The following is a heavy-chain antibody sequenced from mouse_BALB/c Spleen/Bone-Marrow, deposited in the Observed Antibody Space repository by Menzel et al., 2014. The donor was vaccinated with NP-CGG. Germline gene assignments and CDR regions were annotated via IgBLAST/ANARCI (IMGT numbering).Heavy chain of an antibody. CDR1: GFSLSSYG. CDR2: IWRGGST. J-gene: IGHJ1*01. D-gene: IGHD1-1*02. Sequence: VQVVESGPGLVQPSQSLTITCTVSGFSLSSYGVHWVRQSPGKGLEWLGVIWRGGSTDYNAAFMSRLSITKDNSKSQVFFKMNSLQADDTAIYYCAKNGNWYFDVWGAGTTVTVSS. CDR3: AKNGNWYFDV. V-gene: IGHV2-5*01.